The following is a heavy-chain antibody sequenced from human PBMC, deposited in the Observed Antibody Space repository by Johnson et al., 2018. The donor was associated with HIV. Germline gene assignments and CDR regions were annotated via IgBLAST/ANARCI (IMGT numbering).Heavy chain of an antibody. V-gene: IGHV3-30*04. CDR2: ISYDGRNK. D-gene: IGHD6-19*01. Sequence: QVQLVESGGGVVQPGRSLSLSCAASGFTFSSYAMNWVRQAPGKGLEWVAVISYDGRNKDYADSVKGRCTISRDNSKNTLFLQMNSLRPEDTAVYYCAKEASGWYHAGDAFDIWGQGTMVTVSS. CDR1: GFTFSSYA. CDR3: AKEASGWYHAGDAFDI. J-gene: IGHJ3*02.